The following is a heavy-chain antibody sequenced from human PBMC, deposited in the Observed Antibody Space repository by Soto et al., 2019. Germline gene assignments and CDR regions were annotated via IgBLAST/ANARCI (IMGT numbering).Heavy chain of an antibody. J-gene: IGHJ5*02. CDR3: AKPPVPVTMVRGVIIRDNWFDP. Sequence: GGSLRLSCAASGFTFSSYAMSWVRQAPGKGLEWVSAISGSGGSTYYADSVKGRFTISRDNSKNTLYPQMNSLRAEDTAVYYCAKPPVPVTMVRGVIIRDNWFDPWGQGTLVTVSS. CDR1: GFTFSSYA. V-gene: IGHV3-23*01. CDR2: ISGSGGST. D-gene: IGHD3-10*01.